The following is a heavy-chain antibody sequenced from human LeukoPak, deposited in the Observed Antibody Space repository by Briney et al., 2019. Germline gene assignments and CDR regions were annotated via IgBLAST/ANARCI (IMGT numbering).Heavy chain of an antibody. CDR1: GGSFSGYY. Sequence: SETLSLTCAVYGGSFSGYYWSWIRQPPGKGLEWIGEISHSGSTNYNPSLKSRVTISVDTSKNQFSLKLSSVTAADTAVYYCARKAGLYDFWSGFFLFDYWGQGTLVTVSS. V-gene: IGHV4-34*01. CDR3: ARKAGLYDFWSGFFLFDY. CDR2: ISHSGST. D-gene: IGHD3-3*01. J-gene: IGHJ4*02.